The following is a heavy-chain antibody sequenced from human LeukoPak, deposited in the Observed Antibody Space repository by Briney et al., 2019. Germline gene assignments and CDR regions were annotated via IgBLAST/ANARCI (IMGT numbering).Heavy chain of an antibody. J-gene: IGHJ6*02. Sequence: GGSLRLSCAASGFTFSSYGMHWVRQAPGKGLEWVAVISYDGSNKYYADSVKGRFTISRDNSKNTLYLQMNSLRAEDTAVYYCAKDAIDITQGNGMDVWGQGTTVTASS. V-gene: IGHV3-30*18. D-gene: IGHD3-3*01. CDR3: AKDAIDITQGNGMDV. CDR2: ISYDGSNK. CDR1: GFTFSSYG.